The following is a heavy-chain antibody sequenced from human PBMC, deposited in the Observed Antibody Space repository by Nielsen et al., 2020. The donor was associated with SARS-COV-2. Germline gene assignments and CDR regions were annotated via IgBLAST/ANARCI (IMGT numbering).Heavy chain of an antibody. D-gene: IGHD6-13*01. V-gene: IGHV3-23*01. CDR2: ISGSGGSI. CDR3: ARDLNSSWLRSSYYYYGMDV. J-gene: IGHJ6*02. Sequence: WIRQPPGKGLEWVSAISGSGGSIYYADSVKGRFTISRDNSKNTLYLQMNSLRDEDTAVYYCARDLNSSWLRSSYYYYGMDVWGQGTTVTVSS.